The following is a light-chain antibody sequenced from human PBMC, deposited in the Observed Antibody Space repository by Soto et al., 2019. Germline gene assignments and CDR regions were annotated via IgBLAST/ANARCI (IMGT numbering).Light chain of an antibody. J-gene: IGLJ7*01. CDR3: ISYTTSSTHVV. CDR1: SSDVCSYNY. Sequence: QSALTQPASVSGSPGQSITISCTGTSSDVCSYNYVSWYQQYPGKAPKRMIYDVSNRPSGVSYRFSGSKSGNTASLTISGLQADDEADYYCISYTTSSTHVVFGGGTQLTVL. CDR2: DVS. V-gene: IGLV2-14*01.